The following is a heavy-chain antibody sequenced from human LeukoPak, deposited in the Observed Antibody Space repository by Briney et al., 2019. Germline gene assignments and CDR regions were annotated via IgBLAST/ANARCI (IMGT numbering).Heavy chain of an antibody. CDR3: ARGGASNGDLYYYYMDV. Sequence: SETLSLTCTVSGDSIRSYYWSWIRQPPGKGLEWIGNVYHSGSTDYNPSLKSRVTIPIDTSKNQFSLKLSSVTAADTAVYYCARGGASNGDLYYYYMDVWGKGTTVTVSS. CDR1: GDSIRSYY. D-gene: IGHD4-17*01. CDR2: VYHSGST. J-gene: IGHJ6*03. V-gene: IGHV4-59*01.